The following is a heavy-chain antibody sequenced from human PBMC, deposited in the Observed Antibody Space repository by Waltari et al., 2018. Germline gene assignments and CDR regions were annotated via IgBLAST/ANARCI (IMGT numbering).Heavy chain of an antibody. Sequence: QVQLVQSAAEVKKPGSSVKVSCKASGDTFSGYAITWVRQAPGQGLEWMGRSIPLLDISNYAQKFRGRITITADRSTSTAYLELNSLRSEDTAVYYCARESRSTAGIDYWGQGAQVTVSS. CDR3: ARESRSTAGIDY. CDR1: GDTFSGYA. D-gene: IGHD2-2*01. V-gene: IGHV1-69*09. J-gene: IGHJ4*02. CDR2: SIPLLDIS.